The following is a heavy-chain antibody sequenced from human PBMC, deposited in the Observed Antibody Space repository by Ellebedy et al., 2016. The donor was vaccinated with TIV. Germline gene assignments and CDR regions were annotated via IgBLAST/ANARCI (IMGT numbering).Heavy chain of an antibody. D-gene: IGHD3-22*01. V-gene: IGHV3-23*01. CDR2: ISHTGGRT. Sequence: PGGSLRLPCAASGFTFSSYAMSWVRQAPGTGPEWVSTISHTGGRTYYADSVGGRFTISRDNSKKTLYLQMNSLSAEDTAVYYCAKGRGGGSDSSAPRYYFDYWGLGTLVTVSS. CDR3: AKGRGGGSDSSAPRYYFDY. J-gene: IGHJ4*02. CDR1: GFTFSSYA.